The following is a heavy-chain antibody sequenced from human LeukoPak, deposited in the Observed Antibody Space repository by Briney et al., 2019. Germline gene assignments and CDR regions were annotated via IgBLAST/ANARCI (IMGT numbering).Heavy chain of an antibody. J-gene: IGHJ4*02. CDR3: ARSRSTSYY. D-gene: IGHD2-2*01. Sequence: GGSLRLLCAPSGFTFRNYWMNWVRQAPGKGLGWVSSISSSSSYIYYADSVKGRFTISRDNAKNSLYLQMNSLRAEDTAVYYCARSRSTSYYWGQGTLVTVSS. CDR2: ISSSSSYI. CDR1: GFTFRNYW. V-gene: IGHV3-21*01.